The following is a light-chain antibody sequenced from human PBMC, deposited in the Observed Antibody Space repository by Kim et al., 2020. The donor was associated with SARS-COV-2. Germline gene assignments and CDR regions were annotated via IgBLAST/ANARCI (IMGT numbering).Light chain of an antibody. J-gene: IGLJ2*01. CDR2: DVS. CDR3: CSYTGSYTV. Sequence: PGQAVTIFCTGTSNDVGGYKDVAWYQQNSGKAPKLMNYDVSNRQSGVPDRFSGAKSVNTAYLIISGLQPEDEPDYYCCSYTGSYTVFGGGTQLTVL. CDR1: SNDVGGYKD. V-gene: IGLV2-11*03.